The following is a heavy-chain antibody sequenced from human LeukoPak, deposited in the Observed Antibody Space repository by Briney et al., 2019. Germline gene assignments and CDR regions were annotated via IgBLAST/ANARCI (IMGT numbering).Heavy chain of an antibody. V-gene: IGHV3-30*03. Sequence: GGSLRLSCAASGFTFSSYGMHWVRQAPGKGLEWVAVISYDGSNKYYADSVKGRFTISRDNSKNTLYLQMNSLRAEDTAVYYCARGDSEMATIVGYWGQGTLVTVSS. CDR3: ARGDSEMATIVGY. CDR2: ISYDGSNK. J-gene: IGHJ4*02. CDR1: GFTFSSYG. D-gene: IGHD5-24*01.